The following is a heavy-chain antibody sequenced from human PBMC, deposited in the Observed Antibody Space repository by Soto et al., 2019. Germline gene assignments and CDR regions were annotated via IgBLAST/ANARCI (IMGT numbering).Heavy chain of an antibody. CDR1: EFTFSNYA. V-gene: IGHV3-23*01. CDR2: ISYGGGTT. Sequence: PGGSLRLSCAASEFTFSNYAMSWVRQAPGKGLEWVSAISYGGGTTYYADSVKGRFTISRDNSKNTLYLQMNSLRAEDTAVYYCARDYLVIPHRVIDYWGQGTLVTVSS. D-gene: IGHD2-15*01. CDR3: ARDYLVIPHRVIDY. J-gene: IGHJ4*02.